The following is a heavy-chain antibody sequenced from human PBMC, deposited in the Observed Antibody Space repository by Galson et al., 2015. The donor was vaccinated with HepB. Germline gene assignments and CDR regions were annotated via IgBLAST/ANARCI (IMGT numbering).Heavy chain of an antibody. CDR2: ISYDGSNK. Sequence: SLRLSCAASGFTFSSYAMHWVRQAPGKGLEWVAVISYDGSNKYYADSVKGRFTISRDNSKNTLYLQMNSLRAEDTAVYYCARSIYLDYWGQGTLVTVSS. V-gene: IGHV3-30-3*01. J-gene: IGHJ4*02. CDR1: GFTFSSYA. CDR3: ARSIYLDY.